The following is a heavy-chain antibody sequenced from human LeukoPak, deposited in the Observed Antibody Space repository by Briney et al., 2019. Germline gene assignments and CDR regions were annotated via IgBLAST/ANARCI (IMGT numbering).Heavy chain of an antibody. V-gene: IGHV5-51*01. CDR1: GYSFTSYW. D-gene: IGHD1-14*01. CDR2: IYPGDSDT. CDR3: ARLPPRRYPLQYYFDY. Sequence: GESLKISCKGSGYSFTSYWIGWVRQMPGKGLEWMGIIYPGDSDTRYSPSFQGQVTISADKSISTAYLQWSSLKASDTAMYYCARLPPRRYPLQYYFDYWGQGTLVTVSS. J-gene: IGHJ4*02.